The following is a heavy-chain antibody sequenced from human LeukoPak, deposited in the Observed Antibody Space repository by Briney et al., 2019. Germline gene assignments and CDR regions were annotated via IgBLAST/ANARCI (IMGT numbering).Heavy chain of an antibody. Sequence: GESLKISCKASGYSFTSYWIGWVRQMPGQGLEWMGIIYPGDSQTRYSPSFQGQVTISADKSITTAYLQWSSLKDSDTAMYFCALTGARHPADYWGQGTLVTVSS. D-gene: IGHD1-20*01. CDR3: ALTGARHPADY. J-gene: IGHJ4*02. CDR2: IYPGDSQT. V-gene: IGHV5-51*01. CDR1: GYSFTSYW.